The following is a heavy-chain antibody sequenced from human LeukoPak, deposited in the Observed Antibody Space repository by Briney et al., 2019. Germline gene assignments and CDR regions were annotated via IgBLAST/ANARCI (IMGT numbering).Heavy chain of an antibody. CDR1: GFTFSSYA. J-gene: IGHJ4*02. CDR2: ISSNGGST. CDR3: ARGAQPYSSSSPVDY. V-gene: IGHV3-64*01. D-gene: IGHD6-6*01. Sequence: GGSLRLSCAASGFTFSSYAMHWVRQAPGKGLEYVSAISSNGGSTYYANSVKGRFTISRDNSKNTLYLQMVSLRAEDMAMYYCARGAQPYSSSSPVDYWGQGTLVTVSS.